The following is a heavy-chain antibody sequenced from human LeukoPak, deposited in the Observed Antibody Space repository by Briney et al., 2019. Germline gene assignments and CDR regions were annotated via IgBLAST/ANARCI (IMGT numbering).Heavy chain of an antibody. CDR1: GGSISSYY. V-gene: IGHV4-59*08. J-gene: IGHJ5*02. Sequence: SETLSLTCTVSGGSISSYYWSWIRQPPGKGLEWIGYIYYSGSTNYNPSLKSRVTISVDTSKNQFSLKLSSVTAADTAAYYCAGLGGSWFDPWGQGTLVTVSS. CDR3: AGLGGSWFDP. CDR2: IYYSGST. D-gene: IGHD2-15*01.